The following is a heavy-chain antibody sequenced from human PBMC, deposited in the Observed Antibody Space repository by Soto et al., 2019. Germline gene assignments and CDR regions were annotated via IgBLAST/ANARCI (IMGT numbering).Heavy chain of an antibody. V-gene: IGHV1-58*01. CDR3: AAGRTGGSYYGMDV. Sequence: QMQLVQSGPEVKKPGTSVQVSCKVSGFTFTDSAVQWVRQARGQGLEWIGWIVVGSGNTNYAQKFKERVTITRDMSTSTAYMELSSLRSEDTAVYYCAAGRTGGSYYGMDVWGQGTTVTVSS. CDR1: GFTFTDSA. J-gene: IGHJ6*02. CDR2: IVVGSGNT. D-gene: IGHD2-2*01.